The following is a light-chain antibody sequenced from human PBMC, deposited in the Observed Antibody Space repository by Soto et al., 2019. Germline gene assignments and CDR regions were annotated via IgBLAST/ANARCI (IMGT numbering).Light chain of an antibody. CDR2: GAS. Sequence: EIVMTQSPATLSVSPGERATLSCGASQSVSSNLAWYQQEPGQAPRLRIYGASTRATGIPTRFSGRGSGTEFTLTISRLKSDDFELYYCQQYHDWPPWTFGQGTKVEVK. J-gene: IGKJ1*01. CDR3: QQYHDWPPWT. CDR1: QSVSSN. V-gene: IGKV3-15*01.